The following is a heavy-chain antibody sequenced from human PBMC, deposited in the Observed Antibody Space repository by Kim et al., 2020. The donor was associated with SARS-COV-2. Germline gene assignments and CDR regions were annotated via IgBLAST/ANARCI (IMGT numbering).Heavy chain of an antibody. CDR3: ARDFVVVAATVYYYGMDV. D-gene: IGHD2-15*01. V-gene: IGHV3-11*06. J-gene: IGHJ6*02. Sequence: KGRFTISRDNDKNSLYLQMNSLRAEDTAVYYCARDFVVVAATVYYYGMDVWGQGTTVTVSS.